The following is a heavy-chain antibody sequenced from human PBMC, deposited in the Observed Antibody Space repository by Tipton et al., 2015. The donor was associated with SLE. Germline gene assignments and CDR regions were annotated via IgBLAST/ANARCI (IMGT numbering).Heavy chain of an antibody. CDR2: LYYSGYT. Sequence: TLSLTCSVSGVSVASSDFSWVWIRQPPGEGLESIGSLYYSGYTYYNPSLKSRVTLSVDTSKNQFSLKLSSVTAADTAVYYCARGRIAVAGNHFDYWGQGTLVTVSS. D-gene: IGHD6-19*01. V-gene: IGHV4-39*07. J-gene: IGHJ4*02. CDR3: ARGRIAVAGNHFDY. CDR1: GVSVASSDFS.